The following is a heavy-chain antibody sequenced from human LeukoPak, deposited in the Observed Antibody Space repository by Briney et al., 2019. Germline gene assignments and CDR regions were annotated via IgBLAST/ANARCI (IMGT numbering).Heavy chain of an antibody. V-gene: IGHV3-30*03. D-gene: IGHD3-16*02. CDR3: ARDTGDDYVWGSYRYMVYFDY. J-gene: IGHJ4*02. Sequence: GRSLRLSCAASGFTFSSYGMHWVRQAPGKGLEWVAVISYDGSNKYYADSVKGRFTISRDNSKNTLYLQMNSLRAEDTAVYYCARDTGDDYVWGSYRYMVYFDYWGQGTLVTVSS. CDR1: GFTFSSYG. CDR2: ISYDGSNK.